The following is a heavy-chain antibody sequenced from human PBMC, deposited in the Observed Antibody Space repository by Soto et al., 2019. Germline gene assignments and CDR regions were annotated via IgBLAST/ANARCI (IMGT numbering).Heavy chain of an antibody. V-gene: IGHV1-69*06. J-gene: IGHJ2*01. CDR1: GGSFNNYA. CDR3: ARPMETAAVRPTGWFFDL. CDR2: IMPVFGST. Sequence: QVQLVQSGAVVKEPGSSVKVSCKASGGSFNNYALTWVRQAPGQGLEWMGQIMPVFGSTTYAQKFQARVTITADKSTNTAYMQMYGLRSEDTAFYYCARPMETAAVRPTGWFFDLWGRGTLVTVSS. D-gene: IGHD5-18*01.